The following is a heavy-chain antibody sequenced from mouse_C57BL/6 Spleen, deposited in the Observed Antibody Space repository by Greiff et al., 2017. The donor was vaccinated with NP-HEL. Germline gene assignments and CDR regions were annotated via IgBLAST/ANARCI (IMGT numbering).Heavy chain of an antibody. J-gene: IGHJ3*01. CDR1: GFTFSSYA. V-gene: IGHV5-4*01. Sequence: DVQLVESGGGLVKPGGSLKLSCAASGFTFSSYAMSWVRQTPEKRLEWVATISDGGSYTYYPDNVKGRFTISRDNAKNILYLQMSHLKSEDTAMYYCARDSNYGFAYWGQGTLVTVSA. D-gene: IGHD2-5*01. CDR3: ARDSNYGFAY. CDR2: ISDGGSYT.